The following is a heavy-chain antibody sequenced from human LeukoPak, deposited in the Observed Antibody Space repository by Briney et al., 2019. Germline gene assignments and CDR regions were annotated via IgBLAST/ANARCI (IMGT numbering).Heavy chain of an antibody. D-gene: IGHD2-2*01. J-gene: IGHJ4*02. V-gene: IGHV4-34*01. Sequence: KSSETLSLTCTVSGGSISSYYWSWVRQPPGKGLEWIGEINHSGSTNYNPSLKSRVTISVDTSKNQFSLKLSSVTAADTAVYYCATHRDIVVVPAASYPFDYWGQGTLVTVSS. CDR2: INHSGST. CDR1: GGSISSYY. CDR3: ATHRDIVVVPAASYPFDY.